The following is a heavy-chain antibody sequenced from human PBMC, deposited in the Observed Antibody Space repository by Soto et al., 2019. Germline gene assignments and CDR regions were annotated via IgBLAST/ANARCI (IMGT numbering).Heavy chain of an antibody. V-gene: IGHV4-31*03. D-gene: IGHD1-1*01. CDR1: GCSISSGGYY. Sequence: SETLSLTCTVSGCSISSGGYYWSWIRQHPGKGLEWIGYIYYSGSTYYNPSLKSGVTISADTSKNQFSLKLSSVTAADTAVYYCARDLAYNWGYFDYWSQGTLVTVSS. CDR2: IYYSGST. CDR3: ARDLAYNWGYFDY. J-gene: IGHJ4*02.